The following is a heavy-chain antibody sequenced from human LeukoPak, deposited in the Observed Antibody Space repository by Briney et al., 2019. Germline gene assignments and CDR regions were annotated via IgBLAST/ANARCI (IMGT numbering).Heavy chain of an antibody. CDR1: GFTFGGYA. Sequence: PRGSLRLSCAASGFTFGGYAMTWVRQAPGSGLEWVSAISANGDATYYADSAKGRFTISRDNSKNTLHLQMNSLRAEDTAVYYCAKSAGDVWYNWFDPWGQGTLVTVSS. D-gene: IGHD1-14*01. CDR2: ISANGDAT. J-gene: IGHJ5*02. CDR3: AKSAGDVWYNWFDP. V-gene: IGHV3-23*01.